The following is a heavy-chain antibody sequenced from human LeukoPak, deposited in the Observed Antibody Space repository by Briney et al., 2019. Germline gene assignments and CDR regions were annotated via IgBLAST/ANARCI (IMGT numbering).Heavy chain of an antibody. Sequence: PGGSLSLSCAASGFTFSNYAMSWVRQAPGKGPEWVSGISGSGGSTYYADSVKGRFTISRDNSENTLYLQMNSLRAEDTAVYYCAQDPREYSIYWGQGTLVTVSS. CDR3: AQDPREYSIY. CDR1: GFTFSNYA. D-gene: IGHD6-13*01. CDR2: ISGSGGST. J-gene: IGHJ4*02. V-gene: IGHV3-23*01.